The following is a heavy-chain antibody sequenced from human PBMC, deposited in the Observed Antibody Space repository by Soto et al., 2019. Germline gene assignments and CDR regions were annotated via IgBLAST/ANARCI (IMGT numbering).Heavy chain of an antibody. CDR1: GGSISSYY. CDR3: ATQEVGGSYVYTFDP. CDR2: MYYSGST. J-gene: IGHJ5*02. V-gene: IGHV4-59*08. Sequence: PSETLSLTCTVSGGSISSYYWSWIRQPPGKGLEWIGYMYYSGSTNYNPSLKSRVTISIDTSKNQFSLKLSSVTAADTAVYYCATQEVGGSYVYTFDPWGQGTLVTVSS. D-gene: IGHD1-26*01.